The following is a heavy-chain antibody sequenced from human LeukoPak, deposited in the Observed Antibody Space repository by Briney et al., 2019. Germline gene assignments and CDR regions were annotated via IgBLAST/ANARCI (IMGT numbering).Heavy chain of an antibody. D-gene: IGHD3-10*01. Sequence: GGSLRLSCAASGFTSNYAMHWVRQAPGKGLEWVAVISYDGSNKYCADSVKGRFTISRDNSKNTVYVQMNGLRAEDTAVYYCAREDWFHFDYWGQGTLVTVSS. V-gene: IGHV3-30*04. CDR2: ISYDGSNK. CDR3: AREDWFHFDY. J-gene: IGHJ4*02. CDR1: GFTSNYA.